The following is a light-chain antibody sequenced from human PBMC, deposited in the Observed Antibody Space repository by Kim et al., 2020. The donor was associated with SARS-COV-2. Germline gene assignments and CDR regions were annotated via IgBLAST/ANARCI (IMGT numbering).Light chain of an antibody. J-gene: IGLJ3*02. V-gene: IGLV1-40*01. CDR1: ASNRGAGYD. Sequence: GQRVNFHCTWSASNRGAGYDVYWYQVAPGTAPKLLIYGDNNRPSGVSDRFSGSKTGTSASLAITGLQAEDEAEYYCQSYDSGLNWVFGGGTQVTVL. CDR3: QSYDSGLNWV. CDR2: GDN.